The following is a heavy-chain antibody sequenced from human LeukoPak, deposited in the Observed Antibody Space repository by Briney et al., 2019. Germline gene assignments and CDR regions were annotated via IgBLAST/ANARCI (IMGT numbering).Heavy chain of an antibody. CDR1: GGSISRGGYS. CDR3: ARAGGSSWYGAYYYYGMDV. D-gene: IGHD6-13*01. Sequence: PSETLSLTCAVSGGSISRGGYSWSWIRQPPGKGLEWIGYIYHSGSTYYNPSLKSRATISADRSKNQFSLKLSSVTAADTAVYYCARAGGSSWYGAYYYYGMDVWGQGTTVTVSS. J-gene: IGHJ6*02. CDR2: IYHSGST. V-gene: IGHV4-30-2*01.